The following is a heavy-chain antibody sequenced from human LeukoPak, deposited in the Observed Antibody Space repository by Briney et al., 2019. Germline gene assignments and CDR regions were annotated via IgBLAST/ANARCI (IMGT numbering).Heavy chain of an antibody. Sequence: TSGTLPLTCAVSGGSILTTNWWSWVRQPPGKGLEWIGEVHLSGTSNYNPSLKSRVSMSIDKSKNQLSLKLTSVTAADTAMYYCARESGAFSPFGFWGQGTLVTVSS. CDR2: VHLSGTS. J-gene: IGHJ4*02. CDR1: GGSILTTNW. V-gene: IGHV4-4*02. CDR3: ARESGAFSPFGF. D-gene: IGHD1-26*01.